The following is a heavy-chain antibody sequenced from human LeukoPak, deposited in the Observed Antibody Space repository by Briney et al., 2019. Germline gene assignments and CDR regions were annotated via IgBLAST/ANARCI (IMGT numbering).Heavy chain of an antibody. J-gene: IGHJ5*02. CDR3: ARGRYYGSGSPKSNWFDP. CDR2: IYHSGST. CDR1: GYSISSGYY. V-gene: IGHV4-38-2*01. D-gene: IGHD3-10*01. Sequence: SATLSLTCAVSGYSISSGYYWGWIRQPPGKGLEWIGSIYHSGSTYYNPSLKSRVTISVDTSKNQFSLKLSSVTAADTAVYYCARGRYYGSGSPKSNWFDPWGQGTLVTVSS.